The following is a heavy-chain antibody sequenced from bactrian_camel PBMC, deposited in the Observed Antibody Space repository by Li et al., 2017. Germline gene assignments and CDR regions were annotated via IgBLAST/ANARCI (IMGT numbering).Heavy chain of an antibody. J-gene: IGHJ6*01. CDR1: GFAFSSYA. Sequence: DVQLVESGGGLVQPGGSLRLSCAASGFAFSSYAMNWVRQAPGKGLEWVSAIDSGGGVTGYADSVKGRFTISEDNGKNTVYLQMNSLKPEDTGMYYCAADDDNWNLPYSNQCGYWGQGTQVTVS. D-gene: IGHD8*01. CDR2: IDSGGGVT. CDR3: AADDDNWNLPYSNQCGY. V-gene: IGHV3S40*01.